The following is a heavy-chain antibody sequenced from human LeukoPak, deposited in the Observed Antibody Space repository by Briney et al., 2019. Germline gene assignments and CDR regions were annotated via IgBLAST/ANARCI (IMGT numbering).Heavy chain of an antibody. CDR1: GGSFSGYY. CDR2: INHSGST. CDR3: ARENGSGSPHFDY. J-gene: IGHJ4*02. D-gene: IGHD3-10*01. Sequence: SETLSLTCAVYGGSFSGYYWSWIRQPPGKGLEWIGEINHSGSTNYNPSLKSRVTISVDTSKNQFSLKLSSVTAADTAVYYCARENGSGSPHFDYWGQGTLVTVSS. V-gene: IGHV4-34*01.